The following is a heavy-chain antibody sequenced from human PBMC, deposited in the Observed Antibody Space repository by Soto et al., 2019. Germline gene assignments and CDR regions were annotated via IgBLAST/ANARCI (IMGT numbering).Heavy chain of an antibody. CDR2: ISYDGSNK. Sequence: PGGSLRLSCAASGFTFSSYGIHWVRQAPGKGLEWVAVISYDGSNKYYADSVKGRFTISRDNSKNTLYLQMNSLRAEDTAVYYCAKDGRYSGEFDYRGQGTLVTVSS. V-gene: IGHV3-30*18. D-gene: IGHD5-12*01. CDR3: AKDGRYSGEFDY. CDR1: GFTFSSYG. J-gene: IGHJ4*02.